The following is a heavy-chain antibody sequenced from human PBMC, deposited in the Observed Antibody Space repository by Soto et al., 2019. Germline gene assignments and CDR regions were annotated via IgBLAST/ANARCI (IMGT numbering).Heavy chain of an antibody. J-gene: IGHJ4*02. V-gene: IGHV3-30*18. CDR1: GFIFSSYG. CDR3: AKDSRAVARTFDY. CDR2: ISYDGSNK. D-gene: IGHD6-19*01. Sequence: GGSLRLSCAASGFIFSSYGMHWVRQAPGKGLEWVAVISYDGSNKYYADSVKGRFTISRDNSKNTLYLQMNSLRAEDTAVYYCAKDSRAVARTFDYWGQGALVTVSS.